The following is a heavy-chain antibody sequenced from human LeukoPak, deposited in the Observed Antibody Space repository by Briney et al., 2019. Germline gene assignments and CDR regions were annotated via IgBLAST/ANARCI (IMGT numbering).Heavy chain of an antibody. CDR1: GGTFSSYA. CDR2: IIPNFGRA. V-gene: IGHV1-69*01. D-gene: IGHD3-10*01. CDR3: ARDGDVGEDAFDI. J-gene: IGHJ3*02. Sequence: SVKVSCKASGGTFSSYAISWVRQAPGQGLEWMGGIIPNFGRANHAQKFQGRVTIIADASTSTAYMELSSLRSEDTAVYYCARDGDVGEDAFDIWGQRTMVTASS.